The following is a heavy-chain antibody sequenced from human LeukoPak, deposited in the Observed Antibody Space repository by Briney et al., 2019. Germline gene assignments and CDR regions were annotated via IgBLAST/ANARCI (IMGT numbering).Heavy chain of an antibody. V-gene: IGHV4-59*01. Sequence: SETLSLTCTVSGGSISSYYWSWIRQPPGKGLEWIGYIYYSGGTNYNPSLKSRVTISVDTSKNQFSLKLSSVTAADTAVYYCASGESLFDYWGQGTLVTVSS. CDR2: IYYSGGT. CDR1: GGSISSYY. J-gene: IGHJ4*02. D-gene: IGHD2/OR15-2a*01. CDR3: ASGESLFDY.